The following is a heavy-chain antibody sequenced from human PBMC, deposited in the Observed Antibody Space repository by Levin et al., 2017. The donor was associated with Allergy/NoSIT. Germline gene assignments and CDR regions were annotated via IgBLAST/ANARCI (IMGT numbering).Heavy chain of an antibody. CDR2: INPNSGGT. CDR1: GYTFTGYY. Sequence: PGESLKISCKASGYTFTGYYMHWVRQAPGQGLEWMGWINPNSGGTNYAQKFQGRVTMTRDTSISTAYMELSRLRSDDTAVYYCARQELRWGTVTTRWYNWFDPWGQGTLVTVSS. D-gene: IGHD4-17*01. J-gene: IGHJ5*02. V-gene: IGHV1-2*02. CDR3: ARQELRWGTVTTRWYNWFDP.